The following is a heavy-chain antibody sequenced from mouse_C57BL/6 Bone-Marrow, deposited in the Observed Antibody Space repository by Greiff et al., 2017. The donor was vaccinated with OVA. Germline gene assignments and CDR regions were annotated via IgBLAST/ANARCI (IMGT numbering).Heavy chain of an antibody. CDR1: GYTFTSHW. D-gene: IGHD1-1*01. J-gene: IGHJ1*03. Sequence: QVQLQQSGPELVRPGASVKISCKAPGYTFTSHWMPWVRQRPGQGLEWIGEIFPGSGSTYYNEKFKGKATLTVDTSSSTAYMQLSSLTSEDSAVYFCARGGVITTVDCYFDVWGTGTTVTVSS. CDR2: IFPGSGST. CDR3: ARGGVITTVDCYFDV. V-gene: IGHV1-56*01.